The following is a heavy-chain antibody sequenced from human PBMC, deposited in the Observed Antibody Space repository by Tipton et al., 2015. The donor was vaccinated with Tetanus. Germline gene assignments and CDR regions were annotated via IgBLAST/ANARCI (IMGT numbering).Heavy chain of an antibody. J-gene: IGHJ6*03. CDR2: INRNGGGK. Sequence: SLRLSCSASGFIFSNYWMSWVRQAPGKGLEWVANINRNGGGKYYVDSVKGRFTISRDEAKKSVYLEMSSLTVGDTAVYYCARDRGEDWTNFYYMDVWGQGTLVTVSS. D-gene: IGHD3/OR15-3a*01. CDR1: GFIFSNYW. CDR3: ARDRGEDWTNFYYMDV. V-gene: IGHV3-7*01.